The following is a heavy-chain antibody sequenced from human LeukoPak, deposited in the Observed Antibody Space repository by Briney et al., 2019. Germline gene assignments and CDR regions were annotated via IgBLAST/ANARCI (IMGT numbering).Heavy chain of an antibody. J-gene: IGHJ4*02. CDR3: AKERAAAGPNDY. CDR1: GFTFSNYG. Sequence: PGGSLRLSCTASGFTFSNYGMHWVRQAPGKGLEWVAVISYDGSNKYYADSVKGRFTISRDNSKNTLYLQMNSLRAEDTAVYYCAKERAAAGPNDYWGQGTLVTVSS. V-gene: IGHV3-30*18. CDR2: ISYDGSNK. D-gene: IGHD6-13*01.